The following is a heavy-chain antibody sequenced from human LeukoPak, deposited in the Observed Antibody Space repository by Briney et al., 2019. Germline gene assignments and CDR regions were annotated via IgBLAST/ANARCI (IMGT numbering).Heavy chain of an antibody. CDR2: ISAYNGNT. CDR1: GGTFSSYA. D-gene: IGHD6-13*01. Sequence: GASVKVSCKASGGTFSSYAISWVRQAPGQGLEWMGRISAYNGNTNYAQKLQGRVTMTTDTSTSTAYMELRSLRSDDTAVYYCARVFIAAAADYWGQGTLVTVSS. J-gene: IGHJ4*02. CDR3: ARVFIAAAADY. V-gene: IGHV1-18*01.